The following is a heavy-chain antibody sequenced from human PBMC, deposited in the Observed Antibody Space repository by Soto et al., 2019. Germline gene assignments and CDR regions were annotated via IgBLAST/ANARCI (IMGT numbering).Heavy chain of an antibody. D-gene: IGHD2-2*01. V-gene: IGHV4-30-2*01. CDR1: GDSSSNGAYS. Sequence: QLQLQESGSGLVKPSQTLSLTCAVSGDSSSNGAYSWIWIRQPPGKGLEWIGHIYHSGNTYYNPSLKCRVTISVDRSKKQFSLKLSSVTAAATAVYYCARVNIVLLPSGGGWFDPWGQGTLVTVSS. CDR3: ARVNIVLLPSGGGWFDP. CDR2: IYHSGNT. J-gene: IGHJ5*02.